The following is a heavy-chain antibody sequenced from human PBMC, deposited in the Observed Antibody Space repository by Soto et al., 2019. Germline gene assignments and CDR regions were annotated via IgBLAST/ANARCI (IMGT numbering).Heavy chain of an antibody. CDR1: GGSISSGGFS. Sequence: SETLSLTCAVYGGSISSGGFSWSWIRQPPGKGLEWIGYIYHSGSTYYNPSLKSRVTISVDRSKNQFSLKLSSVTAADTAVYYCARVPDRWGQGTLVTVSS. CDR3: ARVPDR. J-gene: IGHJ5*02. CDR2: IYHSGST. D-gene: IGHD2-2*01. V-gene: IGHV4-30-2*01.